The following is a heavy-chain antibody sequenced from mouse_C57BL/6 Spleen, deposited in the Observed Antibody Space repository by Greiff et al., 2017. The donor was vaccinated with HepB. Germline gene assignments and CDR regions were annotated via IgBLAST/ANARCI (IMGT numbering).Heavy chain of an antibody. J-gene: IGHJ2*01. CDR2: INPSNGGT. CDR3: ARDYEGY. V-gene: IGHV1-53*01. D-gene: IGHD1-1*01. Sequence: VQLQQPGTELVKPGASGYTFTSYWMHWVKQRPGQGLEWIGNINPSNGGTNYNEKFKSKATLTVDKSSSTAYMQLSSLTSEDSAVYYCARDYEGYWGQGTTLTVSS. CDR1: GYTFTSYW.